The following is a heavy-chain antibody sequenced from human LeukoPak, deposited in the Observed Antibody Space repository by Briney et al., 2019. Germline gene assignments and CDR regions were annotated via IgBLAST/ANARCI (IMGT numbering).Heavy chain of an antibody. CDR1: GFTFSSYE. CDR2: ISSSGSTI. J-gene: IGHJ6*02. D-gene: IGHD5-12*01. Sequence: PGGSLRLSCAASGFTFSSYEMNWVRQAPGKGLEWVSYISSSGSTIYYADSVKGRFTISRDNAKNSQYLQMNSLRAEDTAVYYCARDNVGGGYDWDYYYYYGMDVWGQGTTVTVSS. CDR3: ARDNVGGGYDWDYYYYYGMDV. V-gene: IGHV3-48*03.